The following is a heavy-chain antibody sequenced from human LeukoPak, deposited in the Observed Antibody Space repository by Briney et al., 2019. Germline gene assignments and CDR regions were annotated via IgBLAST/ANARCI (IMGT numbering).Heavy chain of an antibody. D-gene: IGHD6-13*01. CDR3: ARSAAGLDAFDI. Sequence: ASVKVSCKASGYTFTGYYMHWVRQAPGQELEWMGWINPNSGGTNYAQKFQGRVTMTRDTSISTAYMELSRLRSDDTAVYYCARSAAGLDAFDIWGQGTMVTVSS. J-gene: IGHJ3*02. V-gene: IGHV1-2*02. CDR2: INPNSGGT. CDR1: GYTFTGYY.